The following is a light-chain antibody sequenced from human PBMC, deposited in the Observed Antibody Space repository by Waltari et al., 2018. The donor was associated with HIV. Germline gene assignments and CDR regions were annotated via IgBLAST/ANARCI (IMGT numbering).Light chain of an antibody. J-gene: IGLJ3*02. CDR3: SSYTTTSTWV. CDR1: SSDVGGYNY. CDR2: EVS. V-gene: IGLV2-14*01. Sequence: QSALTQPASVSGSPGQSLTISCTGTSSDVGGYNYVSWYQQHPGKAPKVMIYEVSNRPSGVSNRFSGSKSGNTASLTISGLQAEDEADYYCSSYTTTSTWVFGGGTKLTVL.